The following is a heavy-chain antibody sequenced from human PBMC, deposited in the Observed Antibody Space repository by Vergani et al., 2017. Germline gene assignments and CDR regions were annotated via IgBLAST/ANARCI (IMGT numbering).Heavy chain of an antibody. Sequence: EVQLVESGGGLVQPGRSLRLSCAASGFTFDDYAMHWVRQAPGKGLEWVSGISWNSGSIGYADSVKGRFTIARDNAKNSLYRQMNSLRAEDTALYYCAMGGATQNYYYYYGIDVWGQGTTVTVSS. CDR2: ISWNSGSI. V-gene: IGHV3-9*01. J-gene: IGHJ6*02. D-gene: IGHD1-26*01. CDR1: GFTFDDYA. CDR3: AMGGATQNYYYYYGIDV.